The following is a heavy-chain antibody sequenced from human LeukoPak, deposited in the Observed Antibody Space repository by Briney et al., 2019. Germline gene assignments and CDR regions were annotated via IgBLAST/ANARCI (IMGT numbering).Heavy chain of an antibody. Sequence: ASVKVSCKASGYTFTGYYMYWVRQAPGQGLEWMGWINPNSGGTSYAQKFQGRVTMTRDTSISTAYMELSRLRSGDTAVYYCARGPTTYCSSTSCYVWFDPWGQGPLVTVSS. V-gene: IGHV1-2*02. CDR1: GYTFTGYY. D-gene: IGHD2-2*01. CDR3: ARGPTTYCSSTSCYVWFDP. J-gene: IGHJ5*02. CDR2: INPNSGGT.